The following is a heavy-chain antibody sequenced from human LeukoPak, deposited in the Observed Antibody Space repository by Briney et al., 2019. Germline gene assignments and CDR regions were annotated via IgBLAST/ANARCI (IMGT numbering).Heavy chain of an antibody. CDR1: GFTFTSYD. J-gene: IGHJ4*02. V-gene: IGHV3-23*01. CDR3: AKDRTGYSYGNFDY. Sequence: GGSLRLSCAASGFTFTSYDMTWVRQAPGKGLEWVSDISGSGRSTYYADSVKGRFTISRDNSKNMLYLQMNSLRVDDTAVYYCAKDRTGYSYGNFDYWGQGTLVTVSS. D-gene: IGHD5-18*01. CDR2: ISGSGRST.